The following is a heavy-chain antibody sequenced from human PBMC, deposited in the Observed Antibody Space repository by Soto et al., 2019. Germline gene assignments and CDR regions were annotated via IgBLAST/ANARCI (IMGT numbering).Heavy chain of an antibody. CDR2: VFSSGTT. CDR1: GDSITSYH. Sequence: PSETLSLTCTVSGDSITSYHWTWIRQAAGKRLECIGRVFSSGTTNYNPSLKSRVTMSVDTSKNQLSLKLTSVTAADTAVYYCARVGDSGYYWYFDYWGQGALVTVSS. D-gene: IGHD3-22*01. V-gene: IGHV4-4*07. CDR3: ARVGDSGYYWYFDY. J-gene: IGHJ4*02.